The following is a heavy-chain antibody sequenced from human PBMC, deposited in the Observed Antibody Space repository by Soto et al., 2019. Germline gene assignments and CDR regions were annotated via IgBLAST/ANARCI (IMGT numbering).Heavy chain of an antibody. V-gene: IGHV3-23*01. Sequence: PGGSLRLSCAGPEFTFSSYAMSWVRQAPGKGLEWVSAISGSGGSTDYADSVKGRFTISRDNSKSTLYLQMNSLRAEDTAVYYCAKDVPAAAKYGRGTSQNRGQGTLVTLPS. CDR3: AKDVPAAAKYGRGTSQN. J-gene: IGHJ1*01. CDR2: ISGSGGST. CDR1: EFTFSSYA. D-gene: IGHD2-2*01.